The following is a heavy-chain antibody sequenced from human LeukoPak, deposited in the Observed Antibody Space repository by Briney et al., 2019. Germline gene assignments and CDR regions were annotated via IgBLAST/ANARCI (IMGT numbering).Heavy chain of an antibody. CDR1: GFTFSSYE. CDR2: ISRSGNNI. Sequence: PGGSLRLSCAASGFTFSSYEMNWVRQAPGKGLEWISYISRSGNNIHYTDSVRGRFTISRDDARDSLYLQMNSLRFEDTAVYYCARDREWNDAFEMDVWGQGTTVTVSS. CDR3: ARDREWNDAFEMDV. D-gene: IGHD1-1*01. J-gene: IGHJ6*02. V-gene: IGHV3-48*03.